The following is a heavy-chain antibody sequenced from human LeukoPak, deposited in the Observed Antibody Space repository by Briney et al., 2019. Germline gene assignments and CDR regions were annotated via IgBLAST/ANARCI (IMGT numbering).Heavy chain of an antibody. CDR1: GYTFTGYY. V-gene: IGHV1-2*02. D-gene: IGHD6-6*01. CDR2: INPNSGGT. CDR3: ASGGIAARHYFDY. J-gene: IGHJ4*02. Sequence: ASVKVSCKASGYTFTGYYMHWVRQAPGQGLEWMGWINPNSGGTNYAQKFQGRVTMTRDTSTSTVYMELSSLRSEDTAVYYCASGGIAARHYFDYWGQGTLVTVSS.